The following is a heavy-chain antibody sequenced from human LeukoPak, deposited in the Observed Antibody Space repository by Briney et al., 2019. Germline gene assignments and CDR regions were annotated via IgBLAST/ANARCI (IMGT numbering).Heavy chain of an antibody. CDR1: GYTFTSND. CDR2: MNPNNANT. J-gene: IGHJ6*03. Sequence: GASVKVSCKASGYTFTSNDINWVRQATGQGLEWMGRMNPNNANTGYAQKFQGRVTMTWNTSINTAYMELNSLTSEDTAVYYCARASSTWYYYYYMDVWGKGTTVTISS. D-gene: IGHD2/OR15-2a*01. V-gene: IGHV1-8*01. CDR3: ARASSTWYYYYYMDV.